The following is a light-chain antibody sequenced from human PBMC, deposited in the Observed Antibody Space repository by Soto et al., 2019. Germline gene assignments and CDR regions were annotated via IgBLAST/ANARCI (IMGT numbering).Light chain of an antibody. CDR1: SSNIGVNT. V-gene: IGLV1-44*01. CDR2: SNS. CDR3: APWDDRLNGVV. Sequence: QAVLTQPPSASGTPGQRVTISWSGSSSNIGVNTVNWYQQLPGTAPKLLIYSNSQRPSGVPDRFSGSKSGTSDSLAISGLQSEDEADYYCAPWDDRLNGVVLGGGTTLTVL. J-gene: IGLJ2*01.